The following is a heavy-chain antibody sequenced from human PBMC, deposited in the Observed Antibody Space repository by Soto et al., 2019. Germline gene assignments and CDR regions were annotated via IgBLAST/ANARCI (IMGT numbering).Heavy chain of an antibody. V-gene: IGHV1-69*12. D-gene: IGHD5-12*01. CDR1: GGTFSIYT. Sequence: QVQLVQSGAEVKKPGSSVTVSCNASGGTFSIYTISWVRQAPGQGLECMGGIIPIFGTANYAQKVQGRVTMTEDESTSTAYMALSSLRSEDTAVYSCERANHRWLQLWYFDLWGRGTLVTVSS. CDR2: IIPIFGTA. CDR3: ERANHRWLQLWYFDL. J-gene: IGHJ2*01.